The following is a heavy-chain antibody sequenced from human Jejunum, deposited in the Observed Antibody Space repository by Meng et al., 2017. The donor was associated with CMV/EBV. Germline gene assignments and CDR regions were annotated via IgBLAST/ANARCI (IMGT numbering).Heavy chain of an antibody. J-gene: IGHJ6*02. D-gene: IGHD3-3*01. CDR1: FSNSW. V-gene: IGHV3-7*01. CDR3: ASSPRDFWNGPSMDV. Sequence: FSNSWMIWVRRAPGKGLEWVAKTNEDGSDKYYVDSVKGRFTIFRDNAKNSVYLQMNSLRAEDTAVYYCASSPRDFWNGPSMDVWGQGTTVTVSS. CDR2: TNEDGSDK.